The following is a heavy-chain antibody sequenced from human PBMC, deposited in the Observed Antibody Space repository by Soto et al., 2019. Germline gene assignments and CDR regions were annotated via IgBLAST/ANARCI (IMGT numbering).Heavy chain of an antibody. CDR3: ARDRYSSSTLFDY. V-gene: IGHV3-30-3*01. CDR1: GFTLTNYA. D-gene: IGHD6-6*01. Sequence: PGGSLRLSCAASGFTLTNYAMHWVRQAPGKGLEWLGVISDDGDNKYYADSVKGRLTISRDNSNNTLYLQMNSLRPEDAAVYYCARDRYSSSTLFDYWGQGT. CDR2: ISDDGDNK. J-gene: IGHJ4*02.